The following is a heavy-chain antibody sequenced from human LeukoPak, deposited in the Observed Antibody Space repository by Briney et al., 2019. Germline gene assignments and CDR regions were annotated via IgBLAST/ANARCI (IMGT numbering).Heavy chain of an antibody. V-gene: IGHV5-51*01. CDR2: IYPDDSNT. J-gene: IGHJ6*03. Sequence: GESLKISCKGSGYSFTTYWIGWVRQMPGQGLEWMGIIYPDDSNTIYGPSFQGQVTISADKSINTAYLEWSSLKASDTAIYYCARQGAAGKYYYYYMDVWGKGTTVTVSS. CDR1: GYSFTTYW. CDR3: ARQGAAGKYYYYYMDV. D-gene: IGHD6-13*01.